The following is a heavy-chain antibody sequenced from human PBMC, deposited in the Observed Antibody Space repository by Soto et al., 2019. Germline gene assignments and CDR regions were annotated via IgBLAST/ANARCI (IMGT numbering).Heavy chain of an antibody. D-gene: IGHD1-1*01. CDR1: GFTFGGYG. Sequence: PGGSLRLSCTTSGFTFGGYGLSWVRQAPGKGLEWVGLIRSKGYFGTTEYAASVKGRFTISRDDSKNIAYLQMNSLKTEDTAVYYCNRVRVEMEQRHPQIDYWGQGTLVTVSS. V-gene: IGHV3-49*04. J-gene: IGHJ4*02. CDR3: NRVRVEMEQRHPQIDY. CDR2: IRSKGYFGTT.